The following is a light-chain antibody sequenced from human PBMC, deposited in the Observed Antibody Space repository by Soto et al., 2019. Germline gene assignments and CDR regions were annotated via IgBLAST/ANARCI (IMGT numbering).Light chain of an antibody. CDR1: QSISNW. CDR2: DVS. V-gene: IGKV1-5*01. CDR3: QHYGSSLGK. J-gene: IGKJ1*01. Sequence: DIQMTQSPSTLPASVGDRVTITCRASQSISNWLAWYQQKPGTAPKLLIYDVSSLESGVPPRLNVSGYGTDFTLTISSLKPEHFAVDYCQHYGSSLGKLGRGTRG.